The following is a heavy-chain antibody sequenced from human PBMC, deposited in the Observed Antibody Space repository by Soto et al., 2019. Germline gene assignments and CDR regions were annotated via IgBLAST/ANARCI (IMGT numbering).Heavy chain of an antibody. D-gene: IGHD2-8*02. J-gene: IGHJ4*02. CDR2: INHSRST. Sequence: SETLSLTCTVSGGSISSGGYYWSWIRQPPGTGLEWIGEINHSRSTNYNPSLKSRVTISVDTSKNQFSLKLTSVTAADTAVYYCARDKITGLFDYWGQGTLVTVSS. CDR1: GGSISSGGYY. CDR3: ARDKITGLFDY. V-gene: IGHV4-39*07.